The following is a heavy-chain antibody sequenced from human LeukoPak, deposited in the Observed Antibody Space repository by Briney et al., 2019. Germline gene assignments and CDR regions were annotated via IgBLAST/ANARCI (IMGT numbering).Heavy chain of an antibody. CDR2: ISYDGSNK. Sequence: GRSLRLSCAASGFTFSSYAMHWVRQAPGKGLEWVAVISYDGSNKYYADSVKGRFTISRDNAKNSLYLQMNSLRAEDTAVYYCAKEGDFWSGYHDYWGQGTLVTVSS. CDR3: AKEGDFWSGYHDY. D-gene: IGHD3-3*01. J-gene: IGHJ4*02. CDR1: GFTFSSYA. V-gene: IGHV3-30-3*02.